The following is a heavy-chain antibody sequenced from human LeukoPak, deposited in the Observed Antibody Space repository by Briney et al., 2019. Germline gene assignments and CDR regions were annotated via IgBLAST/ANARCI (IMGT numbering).Heavy chain of an antibody. Sequence: GGSLRLSCTASGFTFSSYSMNWVRQAPGKGLEWVSALSGSGASTYYADSVKGRFTISRDNSKNTLYLQMNSLRGEDTAVYYCAKDLNWAFDYWGQGTLVTVSS. CDR2: LSGSGAST. CDR3: AKDLNWAFDY. CDR1: GFTFSSYS. J-gene: IGHJ4*02. V-gene: IGHV3-23*01. D-gene: IGHD1-1*01.